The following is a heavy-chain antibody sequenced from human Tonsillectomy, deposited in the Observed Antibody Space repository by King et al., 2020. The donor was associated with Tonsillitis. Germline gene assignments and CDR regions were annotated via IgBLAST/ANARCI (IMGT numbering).Heavy chain of an antibody. CDR3: AKGSGNYYFDY. Sequence: VQLVESGGGLVQPGGSLRLSCAASGFTFSNYGMSWVRQAPGKGLEWVSTIEHSGRTTYYADSVKGRFTISRDNSKNTLHLQMNSLRVEDTAVYYCAKGSGNYYFDYWGQGTVVTVSS. V-gene: IGHV3-23*04. J-gene: IGHJ4*02. CDR2: IEHSGRTT. CDR1: GFTFSNYG. D-gene: IGHD2-15*01.